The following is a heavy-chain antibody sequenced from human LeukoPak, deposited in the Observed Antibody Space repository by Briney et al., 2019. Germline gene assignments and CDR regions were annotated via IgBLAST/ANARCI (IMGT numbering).Heavy chain of an antibody. D-gene: IGHD2-15*01. CDR3: ARGVDCSGGSCPDPFDI. J-gene: IGHJ3*02. CDR1: GFTFSSYW. CDR2: IKQDGSEK. V-gene: IGHV3-7*01. Sequence: GGSLRLSCAASGFTFSSYWMSWVRQAPGKGLEWVANIKQDGSEKYYVDSVKGRFTISRDNAKNSLYLQMNSLGAEDTAVYYCARGVDCSGGSCPDPFDIWGQGTMVTVSS.